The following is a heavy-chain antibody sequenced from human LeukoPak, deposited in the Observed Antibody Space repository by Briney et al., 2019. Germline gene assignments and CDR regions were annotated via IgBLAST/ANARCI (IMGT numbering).Heavy chain of an antibody. CDR3: ATGYCSGGSCYFKYYFDY. J-gene: IGHJ4*02. V-gene: IGHV4-59*12. CDR1: GGSISSYY. CDR2: IYYSGST. Sequence: PSETLSLTCTVSGGSISSYYWSWIRQPPGKGLEWIGYIYYSGSTNYNPSLKSRVTISVDTSKNQFSLKLSSVTAADTALYYCATGYCSGGSCYFKYYFDYWGQGTLVTVSS. D-gene: IGHD2-15*01.